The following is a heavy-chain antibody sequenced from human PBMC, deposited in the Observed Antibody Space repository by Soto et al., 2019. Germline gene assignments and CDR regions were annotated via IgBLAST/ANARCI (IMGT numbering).Heavy chain of an antibody. V-gene: IGHV1-2*02. CDR2: INPNSGGT. CDR1: GYTFTGYS. D-gene: IGHD1-26*01. J-gene: IGHJ4*02. Sequence: ASVTVSCPASGYTFTGYSMHWVRQAPGQGLEWMGWINPNSGGTNYAQKFQGRVTMTRDTSISTAYMELSRLRSDDTAVYYCARLIVGATTSGLGYWGQGTLVTVSS. CDR3: ARLIVGATTSGLGY.